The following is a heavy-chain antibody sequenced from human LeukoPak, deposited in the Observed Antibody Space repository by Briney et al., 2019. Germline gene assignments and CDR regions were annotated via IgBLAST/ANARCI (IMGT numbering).Heavy chain of an antibody. D-gene: IGHD3-10*01. CDR1: GFTFRSAW. J-gene: IGHJ4*02. Sequence: PGRSLRLSCVASGFTFRSAWMNWVRQAPGRGLEWVGRIKSKTDGGTTDYAAPVKGRFTISRDDSKTTLYLQMNSLQTEDTAVYYCTTDQVVRGVTNDYWGQGTLVTVSS. V-gene: IGHV3-15*01. CDR3: TTDQVVRGVTNDY. CDR2: IKSKTDGGTT.